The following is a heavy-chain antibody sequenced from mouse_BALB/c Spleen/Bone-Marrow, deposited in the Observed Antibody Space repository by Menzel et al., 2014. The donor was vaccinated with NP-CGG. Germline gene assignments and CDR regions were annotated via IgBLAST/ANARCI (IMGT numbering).Heavy chain of an antibody. J-gene: IGHJ1*01. CDR1: GFTFNTYA. CDR2: IRSKSNYYAT. CDR3: VRQRDWHLDV. V-gene: IGHV10-1*02. Sequence: EVKVVESGGGLVQPKGSLRLSCAASGFTFNTYAMSWVRQAPGKGLEWVARIRSKSNYYATHYADSVKDRFTISRDDSRNIVHLQMNNLKTEDIAIYYCVRQRDWHLDVWGAGTTVTVSS.